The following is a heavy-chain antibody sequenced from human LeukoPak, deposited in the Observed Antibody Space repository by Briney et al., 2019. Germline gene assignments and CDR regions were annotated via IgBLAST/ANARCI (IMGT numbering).Heavy chain of an antibody. J-gene: IGHJ6*03. D-gene: IGHD3-3*01. CDR3: ARDRAGFYDYYYYYYMDV. CDR2: IKQDGSEK. V-gene: IGHV3-7*01. CDR1: GFTFSSYW. Sequence: GGSLRLSCAASGFTFSSYWMSWVRQAPGKGLEWVANIKQDGSEKYYVDSVKGRFTISRDNAKNSLYLQMNSLRAEDTAVYYCARDRAGFYDYYYYYYMDVWGKGTTVTVSS.